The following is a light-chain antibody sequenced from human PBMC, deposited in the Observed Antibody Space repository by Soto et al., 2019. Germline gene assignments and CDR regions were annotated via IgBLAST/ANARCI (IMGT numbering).Light chain of an antibody. V-gene: IGKV3-11*01. CDR2: DAS. CDR1: QSVTTT. Sequence: EIVLTQSPATLSLSPGERATLSCRASQSVTTTLPWYQQKPGQAPRLLIYDASNRATGIPARFSGGGSGTDFTLTISSLEPEDFAVYYCQQRFNWPRFTFGQGTKLEIK. J-gene: IGKJ2*01. CDR3: QQRFNWPRFT.